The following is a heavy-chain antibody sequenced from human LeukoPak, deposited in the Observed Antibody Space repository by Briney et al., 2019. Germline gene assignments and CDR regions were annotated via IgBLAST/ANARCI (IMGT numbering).Heavy chain of an antibody. CDR1: GGSFSAYY. CDR3: ASSGAGDSSGYHNWFDP. D-gene: IGHD3-22*01. V-gene: IGHV4-34*01. Sequence: SETLSLTCAVYGGSFSAYYWSWIRQPPGKGLEWIGEINHSGSTNYNPSLESRVTISVDTSKNQFSLKLSSVTAADTAVYYYASSGAGDSSGYHNWFDPWGQGTLVTVSS. CDR2: INHSGST. J-gene: IGHJ5*02.